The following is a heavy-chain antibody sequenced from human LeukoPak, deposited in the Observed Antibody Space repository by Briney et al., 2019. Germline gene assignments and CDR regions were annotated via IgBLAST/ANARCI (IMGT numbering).Heavy chain of an antibody. CDR3: ARDPPYYYDSSGYYWFDP. V-gene: IGHV4-38-2*02. J-gene: IGHJ5*02. CDR1: GYSISSGYY. Sequence: SETLSLTCTVSGYSISSGYYWGWIRQPPGKGLEWIGSIYHSGSTYYNPSLKSRVTISVDTSKNQFSLKLSSVTAADTAVYYCARDPPYYYDSSGYYWFDPWGQGTLVTVSS. CDR2: IYHSGST. D-gene: IGHD3-22*01.